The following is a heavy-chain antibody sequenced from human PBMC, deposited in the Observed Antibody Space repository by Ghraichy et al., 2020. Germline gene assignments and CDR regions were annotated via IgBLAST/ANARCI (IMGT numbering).Heavy chain of an antibody. Sequence: SETLSLTCTVSGGSISSSSYYWGWIRQPPGKGLEWIGSIYYSGSTYYNPSLKSRVTISVDTSKNQFSLKLSSVTAADTAVYYCARHTSIAAAGTTHFDYWGQGTLVTVSS. CDR1: GGSISSSSYY. CDR2: IYYSGST. V-gene: IGHV4-39*01. D-gene: IGHD6-13*01. J-gene: IGHJ4*02. CDR3: ARHTSIAAAGTTHFDY.